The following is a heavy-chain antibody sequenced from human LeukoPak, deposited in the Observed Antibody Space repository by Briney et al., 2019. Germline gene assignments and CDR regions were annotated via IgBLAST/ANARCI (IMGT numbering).Heavy chain of an antibody. CDR2: IYWDDDK. V-gene: IGHV2-5*02. CDR3: VHTLLSGWAIRFFDY. D-gene: IGHD6-19*01. Sequence: SGPTLVKSTHTLTVTCTFSGFAPSTSGVGVGWIRQYPGKPLECLPLIYWDDDKRYSPSLKTRLTITKDTSKTQVVLTMTKMYPVDTGTYFCVHTLLSGWAIRFFDYWGQGTLVTVSS. CDR1: GFAPSTSGVG. J-gene: IGHJ4*02.